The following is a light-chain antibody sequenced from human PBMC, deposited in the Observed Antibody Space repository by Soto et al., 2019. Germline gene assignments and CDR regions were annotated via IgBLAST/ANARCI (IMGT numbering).Light chain of an antibody. CDR3: MQSTQLPPT. CDR2: GVS. Sequence: DVVMTQTPLSLSVAPGQPASISCNSSHRLLHITGETFLFWYLQKPGQSPQLLIYGVSTRVSGVPDRFSGSGSGTDFTLEISRMETDDVGIYYCMQSTQLPPTFGQGTRLEIK. CDR1: HRLLHITGETF. J-gene: IGKJ5*01. V-gene: IGKV2D-29*02.